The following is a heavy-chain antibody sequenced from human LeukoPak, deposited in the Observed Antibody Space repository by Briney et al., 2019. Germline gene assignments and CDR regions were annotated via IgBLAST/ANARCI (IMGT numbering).Heavy chain of an antibody. D-gene: IGHD3-3*01. CDR1: GFTFSTYG. CDR2: IRYDGSKT. CDR3: ASRFLEWLSTILQDV. J-gene: IGHJ6*04. Sequence: GGSLRLSCAASGFTFSTYGIHWARQAPGKGLEWVSFIRYDGSKTHYADSVKGRFTISRDNSKNTLYLQMNSLRAEDTAVYYCASRFLEWLSTILQDVWGKGTTVTVSS. V-gene: IGHV3-30*02.